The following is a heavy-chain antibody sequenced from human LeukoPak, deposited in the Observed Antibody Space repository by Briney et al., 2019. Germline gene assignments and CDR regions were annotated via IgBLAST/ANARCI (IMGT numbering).Heavy chain of an antibody. CDR3: ARARGYYYDSSGYSGAFDI. D-gene: IGHD3-22*01. J-gene: IGHJ3*02. CDR2: IYTSGST. CDR1: GGSISSYY. Sequence: SETLSLTCTVSGGSISSYYWSWFRQPAGKGLEWIGRIYTSGSTNYNPSLKSRVTMSVDTSKNQFSLKLSSVTAADTAVYYCARARGYYYDSSGYSGAFDIWGQGTMVTVSS. V-gene: IGHV4-4*07.